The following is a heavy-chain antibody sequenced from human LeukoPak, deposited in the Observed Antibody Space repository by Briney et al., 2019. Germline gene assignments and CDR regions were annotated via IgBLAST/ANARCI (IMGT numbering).Heavy chain of an antibody. CDR1: GGSISSGGYY. CDR2: IYYGGST. D-gene: IGHD2-15*01. J-gene: IGHJ4*02. CDR3: ARSPYCTGGSCYLLY. V-gene: IGHV4-31*03. Sequence: SQTLSLTCTVSGGSISSGGYYWSWIRQYPGKGLEWIGYIYYGGSTYYTPSLKSRVTVSVDTSENQFSLNLSSVTAADTAVYYCARSPYCTGGSCYLLYWGQGTLVTVSS.